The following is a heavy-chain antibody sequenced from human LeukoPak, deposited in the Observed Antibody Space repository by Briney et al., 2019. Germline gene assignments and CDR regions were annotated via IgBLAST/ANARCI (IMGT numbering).Heavy chain of an antibody. D-gene: IGHD2-21*02. V-gene: IGHV4-34*01. Sequence: PSETLSLTCAVYGGSFSGYYWSWIRQPPGKGLEWIGEIYHSGSTNYNPSLKSRVTISVDKSKNQFSLKLSSVTAADTAVYYCARTGDWSYFDYWGQGTLVTVSS. CDR3: ARTGDWSYFDY. CDR1: GGSFSGYY. CDR2: IYHSGST. J-gene: IGHJ4*02.